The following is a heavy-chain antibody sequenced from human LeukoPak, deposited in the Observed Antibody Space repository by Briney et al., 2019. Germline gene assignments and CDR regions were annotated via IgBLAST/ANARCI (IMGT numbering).Heavy chain of an antibody. J-gene: IGHJ2*01. CDR1: GFTFDDYA. V-gene: IGHV3-9*01. D-gene: IGHD4-17*01. CDR3: AKAPQTTVVTLGYFDL. CDR2: ISWNSGSI. Sequence: GGSLRLSCAASGFTFDDYAMHWVRRAPGKGLEWVSGISWNSGSIGYADSVKGRFTISRDNAKNSLYLQMNSLRAEDTALYYCAKAPQTTVVTLGYFDLWGRGTLVTVSS.